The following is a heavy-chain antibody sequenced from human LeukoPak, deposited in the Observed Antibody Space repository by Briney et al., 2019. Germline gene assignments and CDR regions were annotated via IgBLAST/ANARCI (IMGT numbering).Heavy chain of an antibody. CDR2: INWNGGST. CDR1: GFTFDDYG. D-gene: IGHD2-21*02. V-gene: IGHV3-20*04. J-gene: IGHJ4*02. CDR3: ARDYCGGDCYPFDY. Sequence: GGSLRLSCAVSGFTFDDYGVSWVRQAPGKGLEWVSGINWNGGSTGYADSVKGRFTISRDNAKKSVYLKMNSLRDEDTALYYCARDYCGGDCYPFDYWGQETLVTVSS.